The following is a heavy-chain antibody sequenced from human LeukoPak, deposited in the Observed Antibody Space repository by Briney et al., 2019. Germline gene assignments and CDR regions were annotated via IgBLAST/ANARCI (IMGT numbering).Heavy chain of an antibody. CDR2: ISWNSGSI. Sequence: GGSLRLSCTPSGFTVSSNCMTWVRQAPGKGLERVSGISWNSGSIGYADSVKGRFTISRDNAKNSLYLQMNSLRAEDTALYYCAKGVYYDSSGPLDYWGQGTLVTVSS. CDR3: AKGVYYDSSGPLDY. CDR1: GFTVSSNC. V-gene: IGHV3-9*01. J-gene: IGHJ4*02. D-gene: IGHD3-22*01.